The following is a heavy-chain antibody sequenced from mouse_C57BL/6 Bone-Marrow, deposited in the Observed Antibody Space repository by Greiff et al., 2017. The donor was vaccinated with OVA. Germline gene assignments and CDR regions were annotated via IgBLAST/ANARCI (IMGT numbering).Heavy chain of an antibody. CDR1: GYTFTSYW. CDR2: INPSNGGT. D-gene: IGHD2-1*01. Sequence: VQRVESGTELVKPGASVKLSCKASGYTFTSYWMHWVKQRPGQGLEWIGNINPSNGGTNYNEKFKSKATLTVDKSSSTAYMQLSSLTSEDSAVYYCASLYRLWYFDVWGTGTTVTVSS. V-gene: IGHV1-53*01. CDR3: ASLYRLWYFDV. J-gene: IGHJ1*03.